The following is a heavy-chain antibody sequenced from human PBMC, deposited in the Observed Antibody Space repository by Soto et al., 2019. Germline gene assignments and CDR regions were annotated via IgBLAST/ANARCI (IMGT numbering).Heavy chain of an antibody. J-gene: IGHJ5*02. V-gene: IGHV4-30-2*01. CDR1: GGSISSGGYS. CDR2: IYHSGST. D-gene: IGHD2-21*02. CDR3: ARVAYCGGDCYRGFDP. Sequence: QLQLQESGSGLVKPSQTLSLTCAVSGGSISSGGYSWSWIRQPPGKGLEWIGYIYHSGSTYYNPSLESRGTISVDRSKNQFSLKLSSVTAADTAVYYCARVAYCGGDCYRGFDPWGQGTLVTVSS.